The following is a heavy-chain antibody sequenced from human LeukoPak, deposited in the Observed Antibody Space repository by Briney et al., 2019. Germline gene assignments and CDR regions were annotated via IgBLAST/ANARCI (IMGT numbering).Heavy chain of an antibody. J-gene: IGHJ4*02. CDR3: ARHPTSPRYNWNDRSYFDY. CDR1: GGSFSGYY. CDR2: INHSGST. Sequence: SETLSLTCAVYGGSFSGYYWSWIRQPPGKGLEWIGEINHSGSTNYNPSLKSRVTISVDTSKNQFSLKLSSVTAADTAVYYCARHPTSPRYNWNDRSYFDYWGQGTLVTVSS. V-gene: IGHV4-34*01. D-gene: IGHD1-20*01.